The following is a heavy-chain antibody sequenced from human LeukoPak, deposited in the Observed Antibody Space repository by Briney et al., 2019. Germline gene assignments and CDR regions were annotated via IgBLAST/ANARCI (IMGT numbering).Heavy chain of an antibody. J-gene: IGHJ4*02. CDR3: ARDPYCGGDCPYYFDY. V-gene: IGHV4-39*07. CDR2: IYYSGST. Sequence: PSETLSLTCTVSGGSISSSSYYWGWIRQPPGKGLEWIGSIYYSGSTYYNPSLKSRVTISVDTSKNQFSLKLSSVTAADTAVYYCARDPYCGGDCPYYFDYWGQGTLVTVSS. D-gene: IGHD2-21*02. CDR1: GGSISSSSYY.